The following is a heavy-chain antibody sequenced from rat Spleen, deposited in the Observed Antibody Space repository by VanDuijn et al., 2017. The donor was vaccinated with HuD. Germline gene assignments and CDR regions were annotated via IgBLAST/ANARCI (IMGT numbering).Heavy chain of an antibody. CDR1: GFTFSSYW. J-gene: IGHJ2*01. Sequence: EVQLVETGGGLVQPGRSLKLSCVASGFTFSSYWMYWIRQAPGKGLEWVSSIKPDGGNTYYVDSVKGRFTISRDNAENNGYMQMNRLRSEDTATYYCTTDAFTLMVVTFDYWGQGVMVTFSS. V-gene: IGHV5-58*01. CDR2: IKPDGGNT. CDR3: TTDAFTLMVVTFDY. D-gene: IGHD1-12*02.